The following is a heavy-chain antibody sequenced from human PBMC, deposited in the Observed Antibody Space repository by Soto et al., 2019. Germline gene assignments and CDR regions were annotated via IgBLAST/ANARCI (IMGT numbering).Heavy chain of an antibody. CDR1: GVSLTGYH. V-gene: IGHV4-59*01. CDR3: ARRLNLGSFDH. Sequence: SETLSLTCNVSGVSLTGYHWNWIRQPPGKTLEWIGFVYYSGSVSYNPSLKGRASISVDRSKNQFSLRLTSVTPADTAVYYCARRLNLGSFDHWGQGTLVPVSS. D-gene: IGHD3-10*01. J-gene: IGHJ5*02. CDR2: VYYSGSV.